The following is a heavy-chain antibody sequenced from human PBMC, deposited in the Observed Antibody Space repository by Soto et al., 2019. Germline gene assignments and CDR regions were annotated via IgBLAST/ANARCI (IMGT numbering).Heavy chain of an antibody. V-gene: IGHV4-59*08. CDR1: GGSISSYY. D-gene: IGHD6-19*01. CDR3: ARHSSGWYGGSWFDP. CDR2: IYYSGST. J-gene: IGHJ5*02. Sequence: PSETLSLTCTVSGGSISSYYWSWIRQPPGKGLEWIGYIYYSGSTNYNPSLKSRVTISVDTSKNQFSLKLSSVTAADTAVYYCARHSSGWYGGSWFDPWGQGTLVTVSS.